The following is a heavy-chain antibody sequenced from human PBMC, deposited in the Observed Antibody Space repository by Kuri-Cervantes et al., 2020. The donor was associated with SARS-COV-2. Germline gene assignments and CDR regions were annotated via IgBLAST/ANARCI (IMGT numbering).Heavy chain of an antibody. CDR2: ISSNDEK. J-gene: IGHJ3*02. D-gene: IGHD6-13*01. CDR3: ARAPYSIPYDAFDI. CDR1: GFSLSNARMG. V-gene: IGHV2-26*01. Sequence: SGPTLVKPTETLTLTCTVSGFSLSNARMGVSWIRQPPGKALEWLAHISSNDEKSYSTSLKSRLTISKDTSKGQVVPTVTKMDPVDTATYYCARAPYSIPYDAFDIWGQGTMVTVSS.